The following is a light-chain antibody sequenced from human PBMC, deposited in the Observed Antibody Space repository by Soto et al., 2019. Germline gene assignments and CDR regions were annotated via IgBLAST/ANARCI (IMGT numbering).Light chain of an antibody. J-gene: IGKJ1*01. V-gene: IGKV4-1*01. CDR2: WAS. CDR3: QQYYSTPST. Sequence: DIVMTQSPDSLAVSLGERATINCKSSQSVLYSSNNKNYLAWYQRKPGQPPKLLIYWASTRESGVPDRFSGSGSGTDFTLTINSLQAEDVAVYHCQQYYSTPSTFGQGTKVEIK. CDR1: QSVLYSSNNKNY.